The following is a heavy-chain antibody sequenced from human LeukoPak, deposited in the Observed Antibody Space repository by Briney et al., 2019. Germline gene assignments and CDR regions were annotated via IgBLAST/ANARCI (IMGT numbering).Heavy chain of an antibody. D-gene: IGHD4-17*01. CDR2: IYDGGST. J-gene: IGHJ5*02. V-gene: IGHV3-66*01. CDR3: ARFYGVPGGWFDP. Sequence: GGSLRLSCAASGITISSNHMSWGRQAPGKGLEWVSVIYDGGSTYYADSVKGRFIISRDNSKNTLYLEMNSLRAEDTAVYYCARFYGVPGGWFDPWGQGTLVTVSS. CDR1: GITISSNH.